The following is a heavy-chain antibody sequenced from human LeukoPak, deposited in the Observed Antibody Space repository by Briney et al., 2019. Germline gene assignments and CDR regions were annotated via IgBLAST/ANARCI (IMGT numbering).Heavy chain of an antibody. D-gene: IGHD3-22*01. CDR3: ARQYVDYYDSSGLFVY. CDR1: GGSISSYY. CDR2: IYTSGST. Sequence: SETLSLTCTVSGGSISSYYWSWIRQPAGKGLEWIGRIYTSGSTNYNPSLKSRVTMSVDTSKNQFSLKLSSVTAADTAVYYCARQYVDYYDSSGLFVYWGQGTLVTVSS. V-gene: IGHV4-4*07. J-gene: IGHJ4*02.